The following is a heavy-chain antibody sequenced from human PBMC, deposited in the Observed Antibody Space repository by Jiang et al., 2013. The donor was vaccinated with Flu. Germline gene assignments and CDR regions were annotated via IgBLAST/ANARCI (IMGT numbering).Heavy chain of an antibody. CDR3: AGSYSSGYYQD. D-gene: IGHD3-22*01. V-gene: IGHV1-3*01. J-gene: IGHJ4*02. Sequence: QKFQGRVTITRDTSASTAYMELSSLRSEDTAVYYCAGSYSSGYYQDWGQGTLVTVSS.